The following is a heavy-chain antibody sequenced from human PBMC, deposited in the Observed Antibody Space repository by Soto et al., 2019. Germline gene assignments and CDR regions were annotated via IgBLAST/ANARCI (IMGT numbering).Heavy chain of an antibody. J-gene: IGHJ5*02. CDR3: AHIRYTMVRVRNRFDP. CDR2: IYWDDDK. Sequence: QITLKESGPTLVKPTQTLTLTCTFSGFSLSTSGVGVGWIRQPPGKALEWLALIYWDDDKRYSPSLKSRLTIPKDATKNHMVRTMTNNDPVDITTYYCAHIRYTMVRVRNRFDPSGQGTMVTVSS. D-gene: IGHD3-10*01. V-gene: IGHV2-5*02. CDR1: GFSLSTSGVG.